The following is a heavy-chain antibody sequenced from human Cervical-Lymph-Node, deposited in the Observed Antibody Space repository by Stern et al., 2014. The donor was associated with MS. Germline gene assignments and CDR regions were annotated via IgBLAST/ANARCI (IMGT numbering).Heavy chain of an antibody. CDR2: IYYSGTT. V-gene: IGHV4-31*03. D-gene: IGHD3-3*01. CDR3: ARFRTIFDWFDP. J-gene: IGHJ5*02. Sequence: QVQLQESGLGLVKPSQTLSLTCTVSGDSIASSSYYWSWIRQHPTKGLEWIGYIYYSGTTYYNPSLQSRLSMSVDTSKNQFSLKLNSVTAADTAVYYCARFRTIFDWFDPWGQGTLVTVSS. CDR1: GDSIASSSYY.